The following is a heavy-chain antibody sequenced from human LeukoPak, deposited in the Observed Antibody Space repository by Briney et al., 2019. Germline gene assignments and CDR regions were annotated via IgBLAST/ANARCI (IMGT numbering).Heavy chain of an antibody. Sequence: ASETLSVTCSVSGGSLTNYYWGWIRQPPGKGLEFIGYIHSDGTTNYDSSLQSRVAISLDTSKIQFSLRLYSVTAADTALYFCARLNFRGGEALHFDSWGQGTLVTVSS. D-gene: IGHD3-16*01. CDR3: ARLNFRGGEALHFDS. CDR1: GGSLTNYY. CDR2: IHSDGTT. V-gene: IGHV4-4*09. J-gene: IGHJ4*02.